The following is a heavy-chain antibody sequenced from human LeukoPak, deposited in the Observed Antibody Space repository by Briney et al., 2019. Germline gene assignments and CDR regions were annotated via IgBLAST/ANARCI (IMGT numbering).Heavy chain of an antibody. CDR1: GGSISSYY. V-gene: IGHV4-4*07. CDR2: IDTSGNT. Sequence: SETLSLTCTVAGGSISSYYWSWVRQPAGKGMEWIGRIDTSGNTNYKPSLKSRVTMSVDTSKKQFSLKLSSVTAADTAVYYCACLTTADAFDIWGQGTMVTVSS. J-gene: IGHJ3*02. CDR3: ACLTTADAFDI. D-gene: IGHD3-22*01.